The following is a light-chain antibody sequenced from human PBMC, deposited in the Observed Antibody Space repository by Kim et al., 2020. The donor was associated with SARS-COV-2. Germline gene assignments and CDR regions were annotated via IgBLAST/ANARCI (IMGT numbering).Light chain of an antibody. J-gene: IGLJ2*01. CDR3: SSYAGSNTLI. CDR1: SSDIGGYNF. Sequence: QSALTQPASVSGSPGQSITISCTGTSSDIGGYNFVSWYQQHPGKAPKLMIYEVSKRPSGVPDRFSGSKSGNTASLTVSGLQAEDEAAYYCSSYAGSNTLIFGGGTQLTVL. V-gene: IGLV2-8*01. CDR2: EVS.